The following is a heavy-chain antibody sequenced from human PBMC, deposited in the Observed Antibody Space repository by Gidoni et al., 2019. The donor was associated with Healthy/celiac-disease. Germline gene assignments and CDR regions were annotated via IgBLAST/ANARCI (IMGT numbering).Heavy chain of an antibody. CDR1: GFTLSSYW. D-gene: IGHD4-17*01. Sequence: EVQLVESGGGLVQPGGSLRLSCAASGFTLSSYWMSWVRQAPGKGLEWVANIKQDGSEKYYVDSVKGRFTISRDNAKNSLYLQMNSLRAEDTAVYYCARSPWVTTWFDYWGQGTLVTVSS. V-gene: IGHV3-7*03. J-gene: IGHJ4*02. CDR2: IKQDGSEK. CDR3: ARSPWVTTWFDY.